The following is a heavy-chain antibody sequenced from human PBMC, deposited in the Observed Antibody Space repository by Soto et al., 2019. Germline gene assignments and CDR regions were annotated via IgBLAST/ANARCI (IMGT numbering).Heavy chain of an antibody. Sequence: QVQLVQSGAEVKKPGASVKVSCKASGYTFTSYAMHWMRQAPGQRLEWMGWINAGNGNTKYSQKFQGRVTITRDTSASTAYMELSSLRSEDTAVYYCARDVNYGDYVDYWGQGTLVTVSS. CDR3: ARDVNYGDYVDY. J-gene: IGHJ4*02. CDR1: GYTFTSYA. D-gene: IGHD4-17*01. V-gene: IGHV1-3*01. CDR2: INAGNGNT.